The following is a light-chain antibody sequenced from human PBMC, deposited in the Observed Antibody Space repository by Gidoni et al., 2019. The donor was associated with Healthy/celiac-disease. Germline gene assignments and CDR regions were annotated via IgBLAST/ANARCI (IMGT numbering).Light chain of an antibody. CDR3: YSTDSSGNHVV. Sequence: YELIQPPSVSVSTGQTARITCSGDALSKKYAYWYQQKSGQAPVLVIYEDSKRPSVIPERVSGSSSGTMATLTISGAQVADGADYYCYSTDSSGNHVVFGGGTKLTVL. V-gene: IGLV3-10*01. CDR2: EDS. J-gene: IGLJ2*01. CDR1: ALSKKY.